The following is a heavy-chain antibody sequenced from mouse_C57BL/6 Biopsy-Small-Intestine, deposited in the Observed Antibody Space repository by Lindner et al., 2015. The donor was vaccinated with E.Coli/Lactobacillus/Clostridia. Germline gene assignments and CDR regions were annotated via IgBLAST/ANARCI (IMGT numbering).Heavy chain of an antibody. D-gene: IGHD1-1*01. CDR2: IYPGDGDT. V-gene: IGHV1-80*01. CDR1: GYAFSSSW. Sequence: VQLQESGPELVKPGASVKISCKASGYAFSSSWMNWVKQRPGKGLEWIGQIYPGDGDTNYNGKFKDKATLTADNSPSTAYMQLSSLTSEDSAVYFCARANYGSSYGYFDAWGTGTTVTVSS. CDR3: ARANYGSSYGYFDA. J-gene: IGHJ1*03.